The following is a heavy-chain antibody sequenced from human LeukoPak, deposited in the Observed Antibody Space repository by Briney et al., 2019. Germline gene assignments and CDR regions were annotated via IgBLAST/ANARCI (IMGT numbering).Heavy chain of an antibody. J-gene: IGHJ4*02. V-gene: IGHV1-18*01. Sequence: ASVKVSCKASGYTFTSYGISWVRQAPGQGLEWMGWISAYNGNTNYAQKLQGRVTMTTDTSTSTAYMELRSLRSDDTAVYYCARVQTYYYDSSGYYSLWGQGTLVTVSS. CDR3: ARVQTYYYDSSGYYSL. D-gene: IGHD3-22*01. CDR1: GYTFTSYG. CDR2: ISAYNGNT.